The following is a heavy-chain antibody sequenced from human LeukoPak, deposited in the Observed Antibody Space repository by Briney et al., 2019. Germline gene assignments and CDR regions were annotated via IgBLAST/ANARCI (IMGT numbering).Heavy chain of an antibody. J-gene: IGHJ5*02. CDR1: GGSISSYY. D-gene: IGHD3-10*01. Sequence: SETLSLTCTVSGGSISSYYLSWVRQPPGKGLEWIGYIYYSGSTNYNPSLKSRLTLSVDPSKTQSSLQLSSVPAADTALYYCARGDGSGSGRWFDPWGQGTLITVSS. CDR3: ARGDGSGSGRWFDP. V-gene: IGHV4-59*12. CDR2: IYYSGST.